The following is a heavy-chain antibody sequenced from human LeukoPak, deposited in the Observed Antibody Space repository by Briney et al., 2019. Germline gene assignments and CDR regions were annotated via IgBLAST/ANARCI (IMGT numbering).Heavy chain of an antibody. CDR1: GFTFSSYS. CDR3: ARDSSVTAAPIDY. CDR2: ISSSSTI. D-gene: IGHD2-2*01. V-gene: IGHV3-48*01. Sequence: GGSLRLSCAASGFTFSSYSMNWVRQAPGKGLEWVSYISSSSTIYYADSLKGRFTISRDDAENSLYLQMNSLRAEDTVVYYCARDSSVTAAPIDYWGQGTLVTVSS. J-gene: IGHJ4*02.